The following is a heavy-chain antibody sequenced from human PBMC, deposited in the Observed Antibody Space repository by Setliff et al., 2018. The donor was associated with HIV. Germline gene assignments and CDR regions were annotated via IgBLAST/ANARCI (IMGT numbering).Heavy chain of an antibody. V-gene: IGHV4-34*01. CDR2: IKHGGSA. D-gene: IGHD3-3*01. CDR1: GGSFSGFY. CDR3: ARLRGSYDFSNWFDP. J-gene: IGHJ5*02. Sequence: SETLSLTCAVYGGSFSGFYWTWIRQPPGKGLEWIGEIKHGGSANYNPSLKSRVTISVDTAKNQFSLKLSSVTAADTAVYYCARLRGSYDFSNWFDPWGQGTQVTVSS.